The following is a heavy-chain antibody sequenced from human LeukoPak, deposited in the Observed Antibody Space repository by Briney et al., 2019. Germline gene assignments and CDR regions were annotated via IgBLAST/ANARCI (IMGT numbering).Heavy chain of an antibody. D-gene: IGHD2-21*02. CDR1: GGTFISYA. CDR3: AMSPIEYCGGDCYPPD. CDR2: IIPIFGTA. J-gene: IGHJ4*02. Sequence: ASVKVSCKASGGTFISYAISWVRQAPGQGLEWMGGIIPIFGTANYAQKFQGRVTITADESTSTAYMELSSLRSEDTAVYYCAMSPIEYCGGDCYPPDWGQGTLVTVSS. V-gene: IGHV1-69*13.